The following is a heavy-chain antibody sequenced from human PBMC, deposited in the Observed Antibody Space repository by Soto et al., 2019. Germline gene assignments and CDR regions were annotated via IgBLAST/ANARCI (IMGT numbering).Heavy chain of an antibody. J-gene: IGHJ4*02. V-gene: IGHV3-7*03. D-gene: IGHD2-2*01. CDR1: GFTFSRYW. CDR3: ARVLPIYQAYYFDY. Sequence: EVQLVESGGGLVQPGGSLRLSCAASGFTFSRYWMSWVRQAPGKGLEWVANIKQDGSEKYYVDSVKGRCTISRDNAKNSLYLQMNSLRAEDTAVYYCARVLPIYQAYYFDYWGQGTLVTVSS. CDR2: IKQDGSEK.